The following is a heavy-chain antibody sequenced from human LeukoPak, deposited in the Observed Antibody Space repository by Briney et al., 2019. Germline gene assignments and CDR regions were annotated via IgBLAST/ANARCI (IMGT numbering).Heavy chain of an antibody. CDR2: ISGSGGSI. D-gene: IGHD4-17*01. Sequence: GGSLRLSCAASGFTFSSYAMSWVRQAPGEGLEWVSAISGSGGSIYYADSVKGRFTISRDNSKNTLYLQMNSLRAEDTAVYYCAKGPTAHDAFDIWGQGTMVTVSS. CDR3: AKGPTAHDAFDI. J-gene: IGHJ3*02. V-gene: IGHV3-23*01. CDR1: GFTFSSYA.